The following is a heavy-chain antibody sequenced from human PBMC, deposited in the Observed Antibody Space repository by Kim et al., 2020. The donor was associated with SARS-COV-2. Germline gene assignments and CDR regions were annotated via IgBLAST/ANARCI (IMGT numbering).Heavy chain of an antibody. D-gene: IGHD3-9*01. Sequence: NPSLKRRVTISVDTSKNQFSLKLRSVTAADTGIYYCARTFYDILSGPFDYWGQGTLVTVSS. V-gene: IGHV4-39*01. CDR3: ARTFYDILSGPFDY. J-gene: IGHJ4*02.